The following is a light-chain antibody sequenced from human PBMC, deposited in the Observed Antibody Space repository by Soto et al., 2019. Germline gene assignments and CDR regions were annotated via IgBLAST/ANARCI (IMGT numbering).Light chain of an antibody. J-gene: IGKJ1*01. CDR2: GAS. CDR3: QQYNYWPGT. V-gene: IGKV3-15*01. CDR1: RSVRSN. Sequence: EILMTQSPATLSVSPGERATLSCKASRSVRSNLAWYQQKPGQAPRLLISGASTRATGITDRFSGSGSGTEFTLTINSLQYEDFAVYYCQQYNYWPGTFGPGPKVDIK.